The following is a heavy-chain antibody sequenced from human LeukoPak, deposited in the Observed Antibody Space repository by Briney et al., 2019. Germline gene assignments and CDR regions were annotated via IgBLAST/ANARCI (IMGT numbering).Heavy chain of an antibody. D-gene: IGHD5-18*01. J-gene: IGHJ4*02. Sequence: GGSLRLSCAASGFTFNNYSMNWVRQAPGKGLEWVSCISSNSSYIYYADSVKGRFTISRDNAKNSLYLQMNSLRAEDAAVYYCASADSYGPDYWGQGTLVTVSS. CDR1: GFTFNNYS. V-gene: IGHV3-21*01. CDR2: ISSNSSYI. CDR3: ASADSYGPDY.